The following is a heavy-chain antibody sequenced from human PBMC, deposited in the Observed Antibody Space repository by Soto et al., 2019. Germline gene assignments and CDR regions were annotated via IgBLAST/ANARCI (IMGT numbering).Heavy chain of an antibody. CDR1: GFTFSSYA. CDR3: APPVPYFDY. V-gene: IGHV3-23*01. Sequence: HPGGSLRLSCAASGFTFSSYAMSWVRQAPGKWLERVSAISGSVGSTYYAESVKGRFTISRDNSKNTLYLQMNSLRAEDTAVYSCAPPVPYFDYWGHGSLVTVSS. J-gene: IGHJ4*01. D-gene: IGHD6-6*01. CDR2: ISGSVGST.